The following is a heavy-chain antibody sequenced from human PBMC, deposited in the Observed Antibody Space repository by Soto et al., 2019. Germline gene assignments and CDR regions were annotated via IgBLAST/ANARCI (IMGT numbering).Heavy chain of an antibody. D-gene: IGHD1-26*01. V-gene: IGHV4-59*08. CDR3: VRQVIGSLHGLVEV. CDR2: VYNTGGT. Sequence: QVQLQQSGPGLVKPSETLSLTCTVSSGPSSSHNWGWIRQSPGRGLEWIGYVYNTGGTSYNPSLKSRVTISADTSANHISLTLSFVTAADTAIYYCVRQVIGSLHGLVEVWGQGTTVSV. J-gene: IGHJ6*02. CDR1: SGPSSSHN.